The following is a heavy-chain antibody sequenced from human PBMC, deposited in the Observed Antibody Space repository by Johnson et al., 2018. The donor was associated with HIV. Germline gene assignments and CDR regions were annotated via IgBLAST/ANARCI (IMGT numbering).Heavy chain of an antibody. D-gene: IGHD5-12*01. CDR3: ARDRRLADAFDI. J-gene: IGHJ3*02. CDR1: GFTFSS. Sequence: QMLLVESGGGLVQPGGSLRLSCAASGFTFSSMHWDRQAPGKGLEWVAVLSYDGSNKYYADSVKGRFTISRDNAKNTLYLQMNSLRAEDTAVYYCARDRRLADAFDIWGQGTMVTVSS. CDR2: LSYDGSNK. V-gene: IGHV3-30*04.